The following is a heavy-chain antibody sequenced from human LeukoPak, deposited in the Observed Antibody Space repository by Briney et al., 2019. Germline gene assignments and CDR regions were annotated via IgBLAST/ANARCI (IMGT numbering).Heavy chain of an antibody. CDR1: GYTFTSYG. CDR2: ISAYNGNT. Sequence: GASVKVSCKASGYTFTSYGISWVRQAPGKGLEWMGWISAYNGNTNYAQKLQGRVTMTTDTSPSTAYMELRSLRSDDTAVYYCARERGYSSSWYPGMDVWGQGTTVTVSS. CDR3: ARERGYSSSWYPGMDV. D-gene: IGHD6-13*01. J-gene: IGHJ6*02. V-gene: IGHV1-18*01.